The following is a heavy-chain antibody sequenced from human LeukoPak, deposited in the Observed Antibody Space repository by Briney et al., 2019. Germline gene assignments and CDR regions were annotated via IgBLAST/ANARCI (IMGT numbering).Heavy chain of an antibody. J-gene: IGHJ4*02. CDR3: AKGDDYYGSGVFDY. D-gene: IGHD3-10*01. CDR1: GFTVSSNY. V-gene: IGHV3-53*01. Sequence: GGSLRLSCAASGFTVSSNYMSWVRQAPGKGLEWVSVIYSGGSTYYADSVKGRFTISRDNSKNTLYLQMNSLRAEDTAVYYCAKGDDYYGSGVFDYWGQGTLVTVSS. CDR2: IYSGGST.